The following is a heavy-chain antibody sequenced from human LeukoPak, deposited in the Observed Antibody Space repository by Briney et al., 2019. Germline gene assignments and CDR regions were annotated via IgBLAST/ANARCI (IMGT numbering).Heavy chain of an antibody. J-gene: IGHJ4*02. CDR1: GFTLSDYY. CDR3: ARNYFQGVPGVY. D-gene: IGHD3-10*01. V-gene: IGHV3-11*03. CDR2: ISSGGSYT. Sequence: KPGGSLRLSCAGSGFTLSDYYMSWIRQAPGKGLEWVSYISSGGSYTNFADSVKGRFTISRDNAKNSLYLQMNSLRADDTAVYYCARNYFQGVPGVYWGQGTLVTVSS.